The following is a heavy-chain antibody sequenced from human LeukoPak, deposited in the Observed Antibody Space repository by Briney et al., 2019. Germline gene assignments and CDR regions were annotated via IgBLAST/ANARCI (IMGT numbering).Heavy chain of an antibody. Sequence: SETLSLTCTVSGDSVSSDYLWGWVRQPPGKGLEWIGSMYHSGSTYYNPSLKSRVTISIDTPKNQFSLRLSSVTAADTAVYYCVRRKADSSGYYYVDFWGQGTLVTVSS. V-gene: IGHV4-38-2*02. D-gene: IGHD3-22*01. CDR2: MYHSGST. J-gene: IGHJ4*02. CDR3: VRRKADSSGYYYVDF. CDR1: GDSVSSDYL.